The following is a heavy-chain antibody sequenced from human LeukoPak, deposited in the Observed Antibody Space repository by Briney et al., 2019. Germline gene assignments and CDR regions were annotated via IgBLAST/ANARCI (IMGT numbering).Heavy chain of an antibody. J-gene: IGHJ4*02. CDR2: INSGSGDT. D-gene: IGHD1-26*01. CDR1: GYSFTDYY. Sequence: GASVKVSCQASGYSFTDYYMHWVRQAPGQGLEWIGWINSGSGDTNYAQKFQGRVTVTRDTSSSTAYMEVSNLRSDDTAVYHCVREGRATADYWGQGTLVTVSS. V-gene: IGHV1-2*02. CDR3: VREGRATADY.